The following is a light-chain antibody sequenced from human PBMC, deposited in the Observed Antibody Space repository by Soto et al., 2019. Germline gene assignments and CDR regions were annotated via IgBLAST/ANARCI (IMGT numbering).Light chain of an antibody. CDR2: SNA. Sequence: QSVLTQPPSVSAAPGQRVTISCTGTSSDIGAGYDVHWYQQLPGAAPKLLIYSNAIRPSGVPDRFSASKSGTSASLAITGLRAEDEADYYCQSYDSSLTTYVFGTGTKVTVL. J-gene: IGLJ1*01. V-gene: IGLV1-40*01. CDR3: QSYDSSLTTYV. CDR1: SSDIGAGYD.